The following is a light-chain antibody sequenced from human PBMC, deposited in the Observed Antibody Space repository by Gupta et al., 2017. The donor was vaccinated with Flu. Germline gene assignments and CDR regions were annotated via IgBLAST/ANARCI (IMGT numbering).Light chain of an antibody. V-gene: IGLV1-47*01. CDR2: RNN. Sequence: QSVLTQPPSASGTPGQRVTISCSGSSSNIGSNYVYWYQQLPGTAPKLLIYRNNQRPSGVPDRFSGSKSGTSASLAISGLRSEDEADHYCAAWDDSLSVLFGGGTKLTVL. J-gene: IGLJ2*01. CDR1: SSNIGSNY. CDR3: AAWDDSLSVL.